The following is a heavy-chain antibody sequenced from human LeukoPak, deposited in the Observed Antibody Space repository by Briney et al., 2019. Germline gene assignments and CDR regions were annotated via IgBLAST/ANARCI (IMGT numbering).Heavy chain of an antibody. CDR1: GGSISTCTYY. D-gene: IGHD6-13*01. CDR3: AFGIAAAGTDHDGAFDI. V-gene: IGHV4-39*01. J-gene: IGHJ3*02. Sequence: KPSETLSLTCTVSGGSISTCTYYWVWIRPPPGKGLEGIGSFSYSGSNYNTPSLTSRVTISVDTPKNQFSLKLSSVTAPDTAVYYCAFGIAAAGTDHDGAFDIWGQGTMVTVSS. CDR2: FSYSGSN.